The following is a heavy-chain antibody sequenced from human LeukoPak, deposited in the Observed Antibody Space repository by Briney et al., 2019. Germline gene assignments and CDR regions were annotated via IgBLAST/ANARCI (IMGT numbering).Heavy chain of an antibody. CDR1: GGTFSSYA. Sequence: GASVKVSCKASGGTFSSYAISWVRQAPGQGLEWMGGIIPIFGTANYAQKFQGRVTITADESTSTAYMELSSLRSEDTAVYYCARERWTMVRGVIIMERWDDYWGQGTLVTVSS. D-gene: IGHD3-10*01. V-gene: IGHV1-69*13. J-gene: IGHJ4*02. CDR2: IIPIFGTA. CDR3: ARERWTMVRGVIIMERWDDY.